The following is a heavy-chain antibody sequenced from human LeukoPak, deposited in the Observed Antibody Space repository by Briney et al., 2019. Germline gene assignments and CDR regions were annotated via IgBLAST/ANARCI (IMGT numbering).Heavy chain of an antibody. CDR1: GFTFSSYY. CDR3: ARGSYGSGSYYLDY. J-gene: IGHJ4*02. D-gene: IGHD3-10*01. CDR2: INYDGSST. V-gene: IGHV3-74*01. Sequence: PGGSLRLSCAASGFTFSSYYMHWVRQAPGKGLVWVSRINYDGSSTSYADSVKGRFTISRDNAKNTLYLQMDSLRAEDTAVYYCARGSYGSGSYYLDYWGQGTLVTVSS.